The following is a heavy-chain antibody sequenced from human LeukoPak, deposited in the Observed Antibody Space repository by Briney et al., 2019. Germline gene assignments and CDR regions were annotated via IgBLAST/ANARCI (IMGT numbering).Heavy chain of an antibody. J-gene: IGHJ5*02. CDR2: LYSGGST. Sequence: GGSLRLSCAASRLSVSSNYMSWVRQAPGKGLEWVSALYSGGSTYYADSVKGRFTISRDNSKNTMYLQLNRTMAEDTHVYYCPAAPLSWGQGTLLIVSS. V-gene: IGHV3-66*01. D-gene: IGHD6-25*01. CDR3: PAAPLS. CDR1: RLSVSSNY.